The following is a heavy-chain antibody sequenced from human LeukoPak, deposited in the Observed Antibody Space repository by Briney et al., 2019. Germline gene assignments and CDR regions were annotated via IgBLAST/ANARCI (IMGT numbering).Heavy chain of an antibody. J-gene: IGHJ4*02. CDR3: ARDLNTPGIHWKNYFDY. D-gene: IGHD1-1*01. CDR1: GGSISSYY. V-gene: IGHV4-4*07. Sequence: SETLSLTCTVSGGSISSYYRSWIRQPAGKGLEWIGRIYTSGSTNYNPSLKSRVTISVDKSKNQFSLKLSSVTAADTALYYCARDLNTPGIHWKNYFDYWGQGTLVTVSS. CDR2: IYTSGST.